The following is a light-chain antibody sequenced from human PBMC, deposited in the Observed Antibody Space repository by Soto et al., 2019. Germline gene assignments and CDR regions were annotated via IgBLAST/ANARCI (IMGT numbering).Light chain of an antibody. CDR2: SVS. CDR3: LQTYTTPGT. J-gene: IGKJ1*01. Sequence: DIQMTQSPSSLSASVGDRVTITCRASQSINDYLSWYQQKPGKAPKLIIYSVSTLQSGVPSKFSGSGSGTDFPLTISSLQPEDFATYYCLQTYTTPGTFGQGTKVEIK. CDR1: QSINDY. V-gene: IGKV1-39*01.